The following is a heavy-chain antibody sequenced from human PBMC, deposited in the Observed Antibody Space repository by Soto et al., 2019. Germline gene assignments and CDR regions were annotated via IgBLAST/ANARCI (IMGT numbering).Heavy chain of an antibody. CDR3: ASGVGSGTYYNQYNWFDP. CDR2: ISAYDGNT. V-gene: IGHV1-18*01. J-gene: IGHJ5*02. CDR1: GYTFTSYG. Sequence: ASVKVSCKASGYTFTSYGIDWVRQAPGQGLEWLGWISAYDGNTKYAQILQGRVSLTTDTSTNTAYMELRSLRSDDTAMYYCASGVGSGTYYNQYNWFDPWGQGTLVTVAS. D-gene: IGHD3-10*01.